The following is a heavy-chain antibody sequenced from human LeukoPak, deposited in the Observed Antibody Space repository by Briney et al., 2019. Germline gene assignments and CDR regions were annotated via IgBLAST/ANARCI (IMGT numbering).Heavy chain of an antibody. D-gene: IGHD3-10*01. CDR2: IYYSGST. V-gene: IGHV4-59*01. Sequence: SETLSLTCTVSGGSISSYYWSWIRQPPGKGLEWIGYIYYSGSTNYNPSLKSRVTISVDTSKNQFSLKLSSVTAADTAVYYCARGRGGTGLSRYWYFDLWGRGTLVTVSS. J-gene: IGHJ2*01. CDR3: ARGRGGTGLSRYWYFDL. CDR1: GGSISSYY.